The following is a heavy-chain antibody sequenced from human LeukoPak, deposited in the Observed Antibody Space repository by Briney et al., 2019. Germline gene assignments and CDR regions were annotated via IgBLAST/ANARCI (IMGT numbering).Heavy chain of an antibody. CDR2: IYSGGST. V-gene: IGHV3-53*04. CDR3: ASGPELRFLEWFWFDP. J-gene: IGHJ5*02. CDR1: GFTVSSNY. D-gene: IGHD3-3*01. Sequence: AGGSLRLSCAASGFTVSSNYMSWVRQAPGKGLEWVSVIYSGGSTYYADSVKGRFTISRHNSKNTLYLQMNSLRAEDTAVYYCASGPELRFLEWFWFDPWGQGTLVTVSS.